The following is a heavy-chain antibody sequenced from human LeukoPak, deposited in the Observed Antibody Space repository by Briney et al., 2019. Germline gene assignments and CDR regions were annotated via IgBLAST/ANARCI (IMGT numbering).Heavy chain of an antibody. CDR1: GGSISSKY. CDR2: IYHSGST. Sequence: SETLSLTCTVSGGSISSKYWSWIRQPPGKGLEWIGYIYHSGSTNYNPSLKSRVTIPIDTSKNQFSVTAADTAVYYCARDQTYSGSGIYTYFDYWGQGILVTVSS. D-gene: IGHD3-10*01. J-gene: IGHJ4*02. CDR3: ARDQTYSGSGIYTYFDY. V-gene: IGHV4-59*12.